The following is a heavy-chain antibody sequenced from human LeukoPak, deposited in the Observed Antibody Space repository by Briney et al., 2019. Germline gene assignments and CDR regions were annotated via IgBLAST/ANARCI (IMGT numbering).Heavy chain of an antibody. CDR1: GFTLRDHT. Sequence: GGSLGLSCTVAGFTLRDHTLTWVRQAPGKGLEWVGFIRTKDYGGTPEYAASVKGRFTISRDDSKNIAYLQMSSLKIEDTAVYFCTRGKLGYCYGTSCYLDYWGPGTLVTVSS. CDR3: TRGKLGYCYGTSCYLDY. V-gene: IGHV3-49*04. D-gene: IGHD2-2*01. J-gene: IGHJ4*02. CDR2: IRTKDYGGTP.